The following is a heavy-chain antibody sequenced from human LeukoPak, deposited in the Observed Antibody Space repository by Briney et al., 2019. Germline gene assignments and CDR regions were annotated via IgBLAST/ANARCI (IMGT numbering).Heavy chain of an antibody. CDR1: GFTFSSYA. CDR3: AKVPVLLWFGDLDY. V-gene: IGHV3-23*01. J-gene: IGHJ4*02. CDR2: ISGSGGST. D-gene: IGHD3-10*01. Sequence: GGSLRLSCAASGFTFSSYAMSWVRQAPGEGLEWVSAISGSGGSTYYADSVKGRFTISRDNSKNTLYLQMNSLRAEDTAVYYCAKVPVLLWFGDLDYWGQGTLVTVSS.